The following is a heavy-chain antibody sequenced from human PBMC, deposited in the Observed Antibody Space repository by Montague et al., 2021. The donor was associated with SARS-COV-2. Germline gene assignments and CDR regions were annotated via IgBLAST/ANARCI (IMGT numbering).Heavy chain of an antibody. D-gene: IGHD3-10*01. Sequence: SETLSLTCAVHGTSFSGYYWNWIRQPPGKGLEWIGEINHGGSTKYSPSLKSRLTISADTSKNQFSPKLTSAAAADTAAYYCARLRDGVVPSPILGVGPYYSYYYMDVWGRGTTVTVSS. CDR3: ARLRDGVVPSPILGVGPYYSYYYMDV. CDR2: INHGGST. J-gene: IGHJ6*03. V-gene: IGHV4-34*01. CDR1: GTSFSGYY.